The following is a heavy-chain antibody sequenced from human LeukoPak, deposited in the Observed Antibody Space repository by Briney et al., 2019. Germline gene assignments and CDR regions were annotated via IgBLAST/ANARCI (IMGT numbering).Heavy chain of an antibody. V-gene: IGHV4-61*01. J-gene: IGHJ4*02. Sequence: SETLSLTCTVSGGSVSSGSYYWSWIRQPPGKGLEWIGYIYYRGSTDYNPSLKSRVTISVDTSKNQFSLKLSSVTAADTAVYYCASGGPYYYGSGSYPHWGQGTLVTVSS. D-gene: IGHD3-10*01. CDR2: IYYRGST. CDR3: ASGGPYYYGSGSYPH. CDR1: GGSVSSGSYY.